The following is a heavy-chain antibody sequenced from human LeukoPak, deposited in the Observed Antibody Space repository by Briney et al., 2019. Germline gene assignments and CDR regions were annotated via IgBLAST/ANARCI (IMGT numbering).Heavy chain of an antibody. J-gene: IGHJ4*02. V-gene: IGHV1-46*01. Sequence: ASVKVSCKASGYTFTSYYMHWVRQAPGQGLEWMGIINPSGGSTSYAQKFRGRVTMTRDTSTSTVYMELSSLRSEDTAVYYCARDLSSRLPFDYWGQGTLVTVSS. CDR3: ARDLSSRLPFDY. CDR2: INPSGGST. CDR1: GYTFTSYY. D-gene: IGHD2-15*01.